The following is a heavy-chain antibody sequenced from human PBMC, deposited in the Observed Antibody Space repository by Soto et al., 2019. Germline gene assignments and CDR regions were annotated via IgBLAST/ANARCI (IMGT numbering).Heavy chain of an antibody. D-gene: IGHD6-19*01. J-gene: IGHJ3*02. CDR3: ASGLTVALGVFDI. Sequence: EVQLVESGGGLVQPGESLRLSCAASGFTFSRYWMHWVRQAPGKGPVWVSRINGEGSSTNYADSVKGRFTISRDNAKNMLYLQMNSLRAEDTAVYSCASGLTVALGVFDIWGQGTVVTVSP. CDR2: INGEGSST. CDR1: GFTFSRYW. V-gene: IGHV3-74*01.